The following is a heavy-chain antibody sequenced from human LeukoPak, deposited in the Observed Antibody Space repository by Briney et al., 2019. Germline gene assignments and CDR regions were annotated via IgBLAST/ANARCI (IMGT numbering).Heavy chain of an antibody. CDR1: GFTFSSYS. CDR3: AKDTLAAADYYYYMDV. J-gene: IGHJ6*03. D-gene: IGHD6-13*01. V-gene: IGHV3-30*02. Sequence: GGSLRLSCAASGFTFSSYSMNWVRQAPGKGLEWVAFIRYDGSNKYYADSVKGRFTISRDNSKNTLYLQMNSLRAEDTAVYYCAKDTLAAADYYYYMDVWGKGTTVTISS. CDR2: IRYDGSNK.